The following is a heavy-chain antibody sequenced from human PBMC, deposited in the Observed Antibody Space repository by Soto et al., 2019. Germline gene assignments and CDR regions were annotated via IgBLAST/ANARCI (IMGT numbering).Heavy chain of an antibody. D-gene: IGHD6-19*01. CDR2: IRSKANSYAT. Sequence: EVQLVESGGGLVQPGGSLKLSCAASGFTFSGSAMHWVCQASGKGLEWVGRIRSKANSYATAYAASVKGRFTISRDDSKNTAYLQMNSLKTEDTAAYYCTRQPIAVAGWDWFDPWGQGTLVTVSS. CDR3: TRQPIAVAGWDWFDP. CDR1: GFTFSGSA. V-gene: IGHV3-73*01. J-gene: IGHJ5*02.